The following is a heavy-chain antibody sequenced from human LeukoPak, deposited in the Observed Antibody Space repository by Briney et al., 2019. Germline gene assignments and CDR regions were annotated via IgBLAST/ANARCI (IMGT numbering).Heavy chain of an antibody. CDR2: IKPSGGGT. Sequence: ASVKVSRKASGYTSTNYYVHWVRQAPGQGLEWMGIIKPSGGGTSYALKFQGRVTMTRDTSTSTAYMELSSLRSEDTAVYYCARDHFDSSGYYYLLGYFEHWGQGTLVTVSS. CDR1: GYTSTNYY. CDR3: ARDHFDSSGYYYLLGYFEH. V-gene: IGHV1-46*01. D-gene: IGHD3-22*01. J-gene: IGHJ1*01.